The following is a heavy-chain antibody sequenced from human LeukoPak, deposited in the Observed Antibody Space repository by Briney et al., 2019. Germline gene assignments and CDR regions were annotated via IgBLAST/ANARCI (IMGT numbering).Heavy chain of an antibody. J-gene: IGHJ4*02. Sequence: PSETLSLTCTVSGGSISSYYWSWIRQPPGKGLEWTGYIYYSGSTNYNPSLKSRVTISVDTSKNQFSLKLSSVTAADTAVYYCARAKLGLDYWGQGTLVTVSS. CDR1: GGSISSYY. D-gene: IGHD7-27*01. CDR3: ARAKLGLDY. CDR2: IYYSGST. V-gene: IGHV4-59*01.